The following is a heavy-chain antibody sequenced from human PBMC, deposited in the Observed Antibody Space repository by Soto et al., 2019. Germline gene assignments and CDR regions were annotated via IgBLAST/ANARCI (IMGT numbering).Heavy chain of an antibody. D-gene: IGHD5-12*01. CDR2: IYPGDSDT. Sequence: GDSLNLSCNGSGYSFTNYWIGWVRQMPGKGLEWMGIIYPGDSDTRYSPSFQGQVTISADKSISTAYLQWSSLKASDTAMYYCARQDGYALYYFDSWGQGTLVTVSS. J-gene: IGHJ4*02. CDR3: ARQDGYALYYFDS. V-gene: IGHV5-51*01. CDR1: GYSFTNYW.